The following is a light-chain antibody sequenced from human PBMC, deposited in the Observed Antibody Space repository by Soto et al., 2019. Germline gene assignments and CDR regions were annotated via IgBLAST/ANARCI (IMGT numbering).Light chain of an antibody. CDR3: WSYVGIYTYV. V-gene: IGLV2-11*01. Sequence: QSVLTQPRSVSGSPGQSVTISCTGTSSDVGGYNYVSWYQQHPGKAHKLMIYDVSKRPSGVPDRFSGSKSGNTASLTISGLQADDEDDYYGWSYVGIYTYVFGTGTK. CDR2: DVS. J-gene: IGLJ1*01. CDR1: SSDVGGYNY.